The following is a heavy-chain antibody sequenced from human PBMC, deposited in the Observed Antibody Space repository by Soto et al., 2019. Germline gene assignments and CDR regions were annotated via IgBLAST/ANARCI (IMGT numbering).Heavy chain of an antibody. D-gene: IGHD3-16*01. CDR1: TSNLKNYA. V-gene: IGHV3-23*01. J-gene: IGHJ4*02. CDR2: LTDTGGST. CDR3: AKIKGAITFLHFDT. Sequence: GGSLRLSCVDTTSNLKNYAMAWVRQAPGKGLEWVSALTDTGGSTYYAASVKGRFTISRDNSRNTLFLQMDRLRVDDTAVYYCAKIKGAITFLHFDTWGQGTLITVSA.